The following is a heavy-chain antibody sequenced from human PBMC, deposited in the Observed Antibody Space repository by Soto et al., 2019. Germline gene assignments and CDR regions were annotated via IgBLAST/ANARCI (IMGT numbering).Heavy chain of an antibody. J-gene: IGHJ4*02. CDR3: ARHLGEGYFDY. CDR2: VYYSGST. V-gene: IGHV4-39*01. Sequence: SETLSLTCTVSGDSISSITYFWGWVRQPPGKGLEWIGSVYYSGSTYYNPSLKSRVTIFVDTSENHFSLKLRSVTAADTAVYYCARHLGEGYFDYWGQGTLVTVS. CDR1: GDSISSITYF.